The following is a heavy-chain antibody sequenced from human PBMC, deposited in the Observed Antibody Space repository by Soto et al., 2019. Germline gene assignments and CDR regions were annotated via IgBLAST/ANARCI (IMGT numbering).Heavy chain of an antibody. CDR2: IDIGGNT. CDR3: ARGRGSTGYLGREHYFDY. CDR1: GFSVTNNY. V-gene: IGHV3-66*01. J-gene: IGHJ4*02. D-gene: IGHD3-16*01. Sequence: EVQMVESGGGVGQPGGSLRLSCAASGFSVTNNYMNWVRQAPGKGLEWVSIIDIGGNTYYADSVKDRFTISRDDSKNTLYLQMDSLRPEDTAVYFCARGRGSTGYLGREHYFDYWGQGTLVTVSP.